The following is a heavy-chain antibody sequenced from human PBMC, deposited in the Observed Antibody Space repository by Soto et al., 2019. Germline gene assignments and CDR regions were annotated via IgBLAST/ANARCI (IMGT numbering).Heavy chain of an antibody. J-gene: IGHJ5*02. V-gene: IGHV3-23*01. CDR1: GFTFSSAA. D-gene: IGHD4-4*01. CDR2: ISDTGTRT. CDR3: AKSLDTHYKNCFDP. Sequence: QILESGGSLVQPGGSLRLSCVAAGFTFSSAAMNWVRQAPGKGLEWVSIISDTGTRTHYADSVKGRFTISRDNSKNTLYMDINILRAEDTAVYYCAKSLDTHYKNCFDPWGQGTLVTVSS.